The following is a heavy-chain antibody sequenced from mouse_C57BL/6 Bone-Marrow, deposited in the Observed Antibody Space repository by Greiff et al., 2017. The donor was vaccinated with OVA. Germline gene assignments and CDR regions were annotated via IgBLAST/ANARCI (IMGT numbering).Heavy chain of an antibody. Sequence: EVKLQESGPELVKPGASVKIPCKASGYTFTDYNMDWVKQSHGKSLEWIGDINPNNGGTIYNQKFKGKATLTVDKSSSTAYMELRSLTSEDTAVYYCARRLYYGNYVSFAYWGQGTLVTVSA. CDR3: ARRLYYGNYVSFAY. V-gene: IGHV1-18*01. D-gene: IGHD2-1*01. CDR1: GYTFTDYN. J-gene: IGHJ3*01. CDR2: INPNNGGT.